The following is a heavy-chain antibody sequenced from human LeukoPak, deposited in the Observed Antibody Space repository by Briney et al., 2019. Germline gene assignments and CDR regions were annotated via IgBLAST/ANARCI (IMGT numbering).Heavy chain of an antibody. CDR3: ASAMVRGAPFDY. CDR2: IYYSGST. V-gene: IGHV4-39*01. D-gene: IGHD3-10*01. J-gene: IGHJ4*02. Sequence: SETLSLTCTVSGGSISSYYWGWIRQPPGKGLEWIGSIYYSGSTYYNPSLKSRVTISVDTSKNQFSLKLSSVTAADTAVYYCASAMVRGAPFDYWGQGTLVTVSS. CDR1: GGSISSYY.